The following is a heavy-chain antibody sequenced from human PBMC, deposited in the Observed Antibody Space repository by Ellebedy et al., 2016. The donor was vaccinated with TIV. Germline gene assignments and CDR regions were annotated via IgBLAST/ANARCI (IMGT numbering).Heavy chain of an antibody. J-gene: IGHJ5*02. CDR2: INHSGST. D-gene: IGHD6-13*01. V-gene: IGHV4-34*01. CDR3: ARRWGMYSSSWYAFSSNWFDP. CDR1: GFTFSSYA. Sequence: ESLKISXAASGFTFSSYAMSWVRQAPGKGLEWIGEINHSGSTNYNPSLKSRVTISVDTSKNQFSLKLSSVTAADTAVYYCARRWGMYSSSWYAFSSNWFDPWGQGTLVTVSS.